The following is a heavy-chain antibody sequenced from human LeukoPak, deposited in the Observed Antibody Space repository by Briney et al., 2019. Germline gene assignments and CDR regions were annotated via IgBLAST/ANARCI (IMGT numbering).Heavy chain of an antibody. D-gene: IGHD3-22*01. CDR1: GFTFSSYG. V-gene: IGHV3-30*03. CDR2: ISYDGSNK. Sequence: PGRSLRLSCAASGFTFSSYGMHWVRQAPGKGLEWVAVISYDGSNKYYADSVKGRFTISRDNSKNTLYLQMNSLRAEDTAVYYCARKLKVDYYDSSGSDLAGIDYWGQGTLVTVSS. J-gene: IGHJ4*02. CDR3: ARKLKVDYYDSSGSDLAGIDY.